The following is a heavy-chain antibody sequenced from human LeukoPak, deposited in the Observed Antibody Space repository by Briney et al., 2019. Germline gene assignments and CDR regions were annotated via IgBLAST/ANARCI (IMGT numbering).Heavy chain of an antibody. CDR3: ARAGGSSWYIYYYMDV. V-gene: IGHV1-2*02. CDR2: INPHSGGT. D-gene: IGHD6-13*01. Sequence: GASVKVSCKASEYTFTDYYIHWVRQAPGQGLEWMGWINPHSGGTTFEQKFRARVTLTRATSISTAYMELSSLRSEDTAVYYCARAGGSSWYIYYYMDVWGKGTTVTISS. CDR1: EYTFTDYY. J-gene: IGHJ6*03.